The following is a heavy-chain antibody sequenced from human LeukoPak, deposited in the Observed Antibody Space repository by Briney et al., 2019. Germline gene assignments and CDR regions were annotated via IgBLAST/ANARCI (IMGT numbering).Heavy chain of an antibody. D-gene: IGHD3-22*01. J-gene: IGHJ4*02. V-gene: IGHV1-2*02. CDR2: INPNSGGT. CDR1: GYTFTGYF. Sequence: ASVKVSCKASGYTFTGYFIHWVRQAPGQGLEWMGWINPNSGGTNYAQKFQGRVTMTRDTSISTAYMELSRLRSDDTAVYYCARDERYDSCGYPFDYWGQGTLVTVSS. CDR3: ARDERYDSCGYPFDY.